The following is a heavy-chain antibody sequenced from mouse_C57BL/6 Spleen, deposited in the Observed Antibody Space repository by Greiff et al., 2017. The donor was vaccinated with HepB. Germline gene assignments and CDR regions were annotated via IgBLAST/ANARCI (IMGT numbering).Heavy chain of an antibody. CDR1: GFTFSSYA. CDR3: TRDDVTTVVAPFDY. Sequence: EVMLVESGEGLVKPGGSLKLSCAASGFTFSSYAMSWVRQTPEKRLEWVAYISSGGDYIYYADTVKGRFTISRDNARNTLYLQMSSLKSEDTAMYYCTRDDVTTVVAPFDYWGQGTTLTVSS. D-gene: IGHD1-1*01. J-gene: IGHJ2*01. CDR2: ISSGGDYI. V-gene: IGHV5-9-1*02.